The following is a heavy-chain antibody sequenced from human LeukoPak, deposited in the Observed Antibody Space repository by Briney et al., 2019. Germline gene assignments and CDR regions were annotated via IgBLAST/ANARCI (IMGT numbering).Heavy chain of an antibody. CDR1: GFTFSSYA. Sequence: PGGSLRLSCAASGFTFSSYAVSWVRQAPGKGLEWVSAISGSGGSTYYADSVKGRFTISRDNSKNTLYLQMNSLRAEDTAVYYCARDVDYGDSRYGMDVWGQGTTVTVSS. CDR3: ARDVDYGDSRYGMDV. CDR2: ISGSGGST. D-gene: IGHD4-17*01. V-gene: IGHV3-23*01. J-gene: IGHJ6*02.